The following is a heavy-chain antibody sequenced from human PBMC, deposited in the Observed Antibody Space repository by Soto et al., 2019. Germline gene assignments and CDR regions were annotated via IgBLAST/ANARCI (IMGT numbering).Heavy chain of an antibody. CDR2: VYWNDEK. Sequence: SRPALVNPAQTLTLTCTVAGFSLRTPGMRISLLRKPPGKALEWLGRVYWNDEKFYDTSLTTRLTISKDTSKNRVVLTLTNVDPVDTATYYCARMKPLGPYYFDFWGQGALVTVSS. CDR1: GFSLRTPGMR. V-gene: IGHV2-70*04. CDR3: ARMKPLGPYYFDF. D-gene: IGHD1-26*01. J-gene: IGHJ4*02.